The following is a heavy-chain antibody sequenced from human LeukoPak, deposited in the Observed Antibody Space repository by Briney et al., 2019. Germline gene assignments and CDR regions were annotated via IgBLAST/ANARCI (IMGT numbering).Heavy chain of an antibody. CDR3: ARDVWSPRFFDY. J-gene: IGHJ4*02. CDR1: GFTFSAYI. Sequence: GRSLRLSCATSGFTFSAYIMHWVRQAPGRGLEWVAVMSYDGRIEYYADSVKGRFTISRDESKNTLYLQMNSLRDEDTAVYYCARDVWSPRFFDYWGQGTLVTVSS. V-gene: IGHV3-30*03. CDR2: MSYDGRIE. D-gene: IGHD3-16*01.